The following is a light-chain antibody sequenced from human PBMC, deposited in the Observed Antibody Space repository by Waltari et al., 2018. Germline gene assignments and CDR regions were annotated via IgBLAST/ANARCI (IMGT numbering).Light chain of an antibody. V-gene: IGKV2-30*01. J-gene: IGKJ5*01. CDR2: KVS. Sequence: EVVMTQSPLSLPVTLGQPASISCRSSQSLVSSDGNTYLTWFQQRPGQSPRRLISKVSDRDSGVPDRFSGSGSGTDFTLKISRVEAEDVGVYYCMQGTHWPPITFGQGTRLEIK. CDR1: QSLVSSDGNTY. CDR3: MQGTHWPPIT.